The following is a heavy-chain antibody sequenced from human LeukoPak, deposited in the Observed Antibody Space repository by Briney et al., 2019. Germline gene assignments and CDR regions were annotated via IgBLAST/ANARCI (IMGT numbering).Heavy chain of an antibody. D-gene: IGHD1-26*01. Sequence: GGSLRLSCTASGFTFGDYSMNWVRQAPGKGLEWVGFIRSKAYGGTTEYAASVKGRFTISRDDSKSIAYLQMNSLKAEDTAVYYCTRGRRATHDYWGQGTLVTVSS. CDR2: IRSKAYGGTT. CDR3: TRGRRATHDY. CDR1: GFTFGDYS. J-gene: IGHJ4*02. V-gene: IGHV3-49*04.